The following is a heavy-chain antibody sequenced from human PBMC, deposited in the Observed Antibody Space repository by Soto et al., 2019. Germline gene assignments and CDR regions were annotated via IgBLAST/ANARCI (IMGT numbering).Heavy chain of an antibody. CDR1: GFSFSSYG. D-gene: IGHD3-22*01. V-gene: IGHV3-30*18. CDR3: AKDRYDSSGYYYWPEYFQH. CDR2: ISYDGSNK. Sequence: GGSLGLSCAASGFSFSSYGMQWVRQAPGKGLEWVAVISYDGSNKYYADSVKGRFTISRDNSKNTLYLQMNSLRAEDTAVYYCAKDRYDSSGYYYWPEYFQHWGQGTLVTVSS. J-gene: IGHJ1*01.